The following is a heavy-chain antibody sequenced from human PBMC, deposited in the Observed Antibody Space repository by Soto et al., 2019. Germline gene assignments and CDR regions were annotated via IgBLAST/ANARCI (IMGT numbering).Heavy chain of an antibody. D-gene: IGHD6-6*01. CDR2: FDPEDGET. CDR3: ATDPIQQLVFDY. Sequence: ASVKVSCKVSGYTLTELSMHWVRQAPGKGLEWMGGFDPEDGETIYAQKFQGRVTMTEDTSTDTAYMELSSLISEDTAVYYCATDPIQQLVFDYWGQGTLVTVSS. V-gene: IGHV1-24*01. J-gene: IGHJ4*02. CDR1: GYTLTELS.